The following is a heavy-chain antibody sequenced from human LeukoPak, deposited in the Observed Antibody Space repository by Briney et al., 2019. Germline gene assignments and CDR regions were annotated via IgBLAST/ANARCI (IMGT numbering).Heavy chain of an antibody. CDR3: ATQLLSDALDI. J-gene: IGHJ3*02. CDR2: IYSGGST. V-gene: IGHV3-66*02. D-gene: IGHD2-2*01. CDR1: GFTVSSNY. Sequence: GGSLRLSCAASGFTVSSNYMSWVRQAPVKGLEWVSVIYSGGSTYYADSVKGRFTISRDNSKNTLYLQMNSLRAEDTAVYYCATQLLSDALDIWGQGTMVTVSS.